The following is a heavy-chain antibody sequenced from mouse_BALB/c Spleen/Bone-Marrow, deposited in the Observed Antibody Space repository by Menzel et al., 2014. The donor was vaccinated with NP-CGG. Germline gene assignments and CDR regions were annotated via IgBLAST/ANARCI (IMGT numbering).Heavy chain of an antibody. CDR3: ARSWEYFDV. CDR2: ISSGSSTI. V-gene: IGHV5-17*02. J-gene: IGHJ1*01. D-gene: IGHD4-1*01. CDR1: GFTFSSFG. Sequence: EVMLVESGGGLVQPGGSRKLSCAASGFTFSSFGTHWVRQAPEKGLEWVAYISSGSSTIYYADTVKGRFTISRDNPKNTLFLQMTSLRSEDTAMYYCARSWEYFDVWGAGTTVTVPS.